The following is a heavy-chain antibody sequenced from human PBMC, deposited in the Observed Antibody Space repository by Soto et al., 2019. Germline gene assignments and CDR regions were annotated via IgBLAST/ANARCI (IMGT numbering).Heavy chain of an antibody. CDR1: EYSFTSYW. V-gene: IGHV5-51*01. CDR2: IYPGDSDT. CDR3: ARHGDHALVVAANNGFDP. Sequence: GESLKISCKGSEYSFTSYWIGWVRQMPGKGLEWMGIIYPGDSDTRYSPSFQGQVTISAAKSISTAYLQWSSLKASDTAMYYVARHGDHALVVAANNGFDPWGQGTMLTVSS. D-gene: IGHD2-15*01. J-gene: IGHJ5*01.